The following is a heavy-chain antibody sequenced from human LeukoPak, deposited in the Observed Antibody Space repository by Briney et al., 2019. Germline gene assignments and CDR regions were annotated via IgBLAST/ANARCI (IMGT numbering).Heavy chain of an antibody. D-gene: IGHD1-7*01. CDR1: EFTFTSHA. CDR2: ISGSGGST. Sequence: QPGGSLRLSCAASEFTFTSHAMSWVRQAPGKGLEWVSAISGSGGSTNYADSVRGRFTISRDNSMNTLYLQMNSLRAEDTAVYYCAKEQRDWNYGVFDYWGQGTLVTVSS. V-gene: IGHV3-23*01. J-gene: IGHJ4*02. CDR3: AKEQRDWNYGVFDY.